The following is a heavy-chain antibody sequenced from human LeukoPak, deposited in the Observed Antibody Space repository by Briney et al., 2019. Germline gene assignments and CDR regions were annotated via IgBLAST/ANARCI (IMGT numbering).Heavy chain of an antibody. Sequence: GASVKVSCKASGYTFTSYGISWVRQAPGQGLEWMGWISAYNGNTNYAQKLQGRVTMTTDTSTSTAYMELRSLRSEDTAVYYCARLHGTTKEGEQLVRMGYWGQGTLVTVSS. V-gene: IGHV1-18*01. J-gene: IGHJ4*02. CDR2: ISAYNGNT. CDR1: GYTFTSYG. D-gene: IGHD6-13*01. CDR3: ARLHGTTKEGEQLVRMGY.